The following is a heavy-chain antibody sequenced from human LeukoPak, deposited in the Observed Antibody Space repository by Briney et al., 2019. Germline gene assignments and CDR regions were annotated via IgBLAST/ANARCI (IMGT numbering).Heavy chain of an antibody. CDR2: IYPGDSDT. CDR3: ARERSSQGYFDF. CDR1: GYRFTSYW. J-gene: IGHJ4*02. D-gene: IGHD6-6*01. Sequence: SEESLKISCKGSGYRFTSYWIAWVRQMPGKGLEWMGIIYPGDSDTRYSPSFQGQVTISDDKSISTAYLQWSSLKASDTAMYYCARERSSQGYFDFWGQGTLVTVSS. V-gene: IGHV5-51*01.